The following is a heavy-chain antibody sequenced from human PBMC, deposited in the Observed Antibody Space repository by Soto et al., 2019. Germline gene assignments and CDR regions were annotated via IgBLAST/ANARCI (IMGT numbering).Heavy chain of an antibody. D-gene: IGHD4-17*01. CDR3: ARTTMTFYYFDF. V-gene: IGHV1-18*01. CDR1: GYTFTSYG. J-gene: IGHJ4*02. Sequence: ASVKVSCKASGYTFTSYGISWVRQAPGQGLEWMGWISAYNGNTNYAQKLQGRVTMTTDTSTSTVYMELSSLRSEDTAVYYCARTTMTFYYFDFWGQGTLVTVS. CDR2: ISAYNGNT.